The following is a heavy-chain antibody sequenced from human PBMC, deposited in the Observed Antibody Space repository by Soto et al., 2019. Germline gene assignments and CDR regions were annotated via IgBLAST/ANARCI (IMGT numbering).Heavy chain of an antibody. CDR1: GGTFSSYT. CDR3: ARGGQHTAMDYYYYYYGMDV. V-gene: IGHV1-69*02. D-gene: IGHD5-18*01. J-gene: IGHJ6*02. Sequence: SVKVSCKASGGTFSSYTISWVRQAPEQGLEWMGRIIPILGIANYAQKFQGRVTITADESTSTAYMELSSLRSEDTAVYYCARGGQHTAMDYYYYYYGMDVWGQGTTVTV. CDR2: IIPILGIA.